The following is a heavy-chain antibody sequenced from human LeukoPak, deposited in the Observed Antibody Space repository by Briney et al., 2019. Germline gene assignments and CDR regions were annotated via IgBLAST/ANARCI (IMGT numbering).Heavy chain of an antibody. CDR3: AREPFTVTTDPDAFDI. D-gene: IGHD4-11*01. Sequence: SVKVSCKASEGTFSSYTISWVRQAPGQGLECMRRIIPILGIANYAQKFQGRVTITADKSTSTAYMELSSLRSEDTAVYYCAREPFTVTTDPDAFDIWGQGTMVTVSS. CDR2: IIPILGIA. CDR1: EGTFSSYT. V-gene: IGHV1-69*04. J-gene: IGHJ3*02.